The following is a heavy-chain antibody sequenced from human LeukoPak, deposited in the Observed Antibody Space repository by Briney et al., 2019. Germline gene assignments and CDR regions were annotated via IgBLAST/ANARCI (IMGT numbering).Heavy chain of an antibody. CDR1: GFTFDDYA. J-gene: IGHJ4*02. D-gene: IGHD3-16*01. CDR3: AKDMSRWFGGVEY. CDR2: ISWNSGSI. Sequence: GGSLRLSCAASGFTFDDYAMHWVRQAPGKGLEWVSGISWNSGSIGYADSVKGRFTISRDNAKNSLYLQMNSLRAEDTALYYCAKDMSRWFGGVEYWGQGTLVTVSS. V-gene: IGHV3-9*01.